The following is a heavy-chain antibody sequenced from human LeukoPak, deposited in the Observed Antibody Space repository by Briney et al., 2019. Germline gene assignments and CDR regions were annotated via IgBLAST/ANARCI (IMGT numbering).Heavy chain of an antibody. V-gene: IGHV4-39*07. CDR3: ASRRSGYYSGFDY. Sequence: SETLSLTCIVSGGSIRNYNNYWGWIRQPPGKGLGWIGSVYYTGSTYYNPSLQSRITVSVDTSKNQFSLKLSSVTAADTAVYYCASRRSGYYSGFDYWGQGTLVTVSS. J-gene: IGHJ4*02. CDR2: VYYTGST. D-gene: IGHD3-3*01. CDR1: GGSIRNYNNY.